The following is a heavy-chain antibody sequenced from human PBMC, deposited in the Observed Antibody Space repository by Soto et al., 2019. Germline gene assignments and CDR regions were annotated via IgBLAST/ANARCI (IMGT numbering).Heavy chain of an antibody. D-gene: IGHD3-10*01. J-gene: IGHJ3*02. CDR3: ARGEGAGVRGVKPKGSAFDI. CDR2: IYYSGST. Sequence: SETLSLTCTVSGGSISSGGYYWSWIRQHPGKGLEWIGYIYYSGSTYYNPSLKSRVTISVDTSKNQFSLKLSSVTAADTAVYYCARGEGAGVRGVKPKGSAFDIWGQGTMVTVSS. V-gene: IGHV4-31*03. CDR1: GGSISSGGYY.